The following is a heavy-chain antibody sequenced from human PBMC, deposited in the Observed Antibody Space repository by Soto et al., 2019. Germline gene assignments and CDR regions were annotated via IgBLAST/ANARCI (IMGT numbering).Heavy chain of an antibody. CDR3: AMRTGNWNPLGD. D-gene: IGHD1-1*01. CDR1: GGTTSSYT. J-gene: IGHJ4*02. Sequence: QVQLVQSGAEVEKPGSSVKVSCKVSGGTTSSYTIGWVRQAPGQGLQWMGNIVPMIGKVDYAHTFQDRVTLTADKSTRTVYMELRSLRSEDTAVYCWAMRTGNWNPLGDWGQGTLVTVSS. CDR2: IVPMIGKV. V-gene: IGHV1-69*02.